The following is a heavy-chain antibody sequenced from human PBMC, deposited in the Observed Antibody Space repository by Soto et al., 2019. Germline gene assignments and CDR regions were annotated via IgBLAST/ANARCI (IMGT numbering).Heavy chain of an antibody. D-gene: IGHD3-10*01. CDR1: GGSISSSSYY. CDR2: IYYSGST. J-gene: IGHJ4*02. V-gene: IGHV4-39*01. CDR3: ARQPAPTYYYGSGSYFDY. Sequence: QLQLQESGPGLVKPSETLSLTCTVSGGSISSSSYYWGWIRQPPGKGLEWIGSIYYSGSTYYNPSLQSRVTISVDTSKNQFSLKLSSVTAADTAVYYCARQPAPTYYYGSGSYFDYWGQGTLVTVSS.